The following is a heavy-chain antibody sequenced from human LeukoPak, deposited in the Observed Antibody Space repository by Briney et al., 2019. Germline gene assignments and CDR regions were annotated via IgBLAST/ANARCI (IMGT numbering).Heavy chain of an antibody. CDR3: ARIPLPAASGWFDP. Sequence: GASVKVSCKASGYTFTSYGISWVRQAPGQGLERMGWISAYNGNTNYAQKLQGRVTVTTDTSTSTAYMELRSLRSDDTAVYYCARIPLPAASGWFDPWGQGTLVTVSS. J-gene: IGHJ5*02. CDR1: GYTFTSYG. CDR2: ISAYNGNT. V-gene: IGHV1-18*04. D-gene: IGHD2-2*01.